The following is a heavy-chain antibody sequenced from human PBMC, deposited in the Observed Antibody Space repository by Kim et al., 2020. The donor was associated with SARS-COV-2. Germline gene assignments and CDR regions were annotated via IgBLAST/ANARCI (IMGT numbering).Heavy chain of an antibody. J-gene: IGHJ4*02. D-gene: IGHD3-10*01. Sequence: SETLSLTCAVYGGSFSGYYWSWIRQPPGKGLEWIGEINHSGSTNYNPSLKSRVTISVDTSKNQFSLKLSSVTAADTAVYYCARGLTNITMVRGVRKKGSSYYFDYWGQGTLVTVSS. V-gene: IGHV4-34*01. CDR1: GGSFSGYY. CDR3: ARGLTNITMVRGVRKKGSSYYFDY. CDR2: INHSGST.